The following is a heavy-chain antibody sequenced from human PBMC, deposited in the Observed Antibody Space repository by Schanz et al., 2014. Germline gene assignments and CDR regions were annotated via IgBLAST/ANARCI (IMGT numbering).Heavy chain of an antibody. CDR3: TRDVRLDRRGNWFDP. CDR1: GFTFSGFW. D-gene: IGHD1-1*01. Sequence: EVQLAESGGGLVQPGGSLRLSCAASGFTFSGFWMTWVRQAPGKGLEWVSAISGSGGSTYYADSVKGRFTISRDNSKNTLYLQMKSLRAEDTAVYYCTRDVRLDRRGNWFDPWGQGTLVTVSS. CDR2: ISGSGGST. J-gene: IGHJ5*02. V-gene: IGHV3-23*04.